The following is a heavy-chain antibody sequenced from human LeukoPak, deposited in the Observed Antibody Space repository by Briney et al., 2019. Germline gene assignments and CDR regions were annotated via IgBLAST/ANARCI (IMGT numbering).Heavy chain of an antibody. CDR1: GGSFSGYY. CDR2: INHSGST. Sequence: KPSETLSLTCAVYGGSFSGYYWSWIRQPPGKGLEWIGEINHSGSTNYNPSLKSRVTISVDTSKNQFSLKLSSVTAADTAVYYCAREYVWGSYRYQYYFDYWGQGTLVTVSS. J-gene: IGHJ4*02. V-gene: IGHV4-34*01. CDR3: AREYVWGSYRYQYYFDY. D-gene: IGHD3-16*02.